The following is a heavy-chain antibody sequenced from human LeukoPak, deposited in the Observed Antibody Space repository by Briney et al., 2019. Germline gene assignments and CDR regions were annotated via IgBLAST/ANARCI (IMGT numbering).Heavy chain of an antibody. J-gene: IGHJ4*02. CDR2: ISSDGGRV. Sequence: GGSLRLSCAASGFTFSSSAMHWVPQAPGKRLETVSAISSDGGRVYYGDSVKGRFTISRDNSKNTLYLQMGSLRAEDMAVYYCARWVGTQLDFWGQGTLVTVSS. CDR3: ARWVGTQLDF. D-gene: IGHD1-14*01. CDR1: GFTFSSSA. V-gene: IGHV3-64*02.